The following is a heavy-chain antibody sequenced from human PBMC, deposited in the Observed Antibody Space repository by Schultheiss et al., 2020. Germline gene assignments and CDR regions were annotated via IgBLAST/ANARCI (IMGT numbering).Heavy chain of an antibody. D-gene: IGHD4-17*01. CDR3: ARGMTTVTTRYFQH. Sequence: GGSLRLSCAASGFTFSSYAMSWVRQAPGKGLGWVSYISSRSSTIYYADSVKGRFTISRDNSKNTLYLQMNSLRAEDTAVYYCARGMTTVTTRYFQHWGQGTLVTVSS. CDR2: ISSRSSTI. V-gene: IGHV3-48*01. CDR1: GFTFSSYA. J-gene: IGHJ1*01.